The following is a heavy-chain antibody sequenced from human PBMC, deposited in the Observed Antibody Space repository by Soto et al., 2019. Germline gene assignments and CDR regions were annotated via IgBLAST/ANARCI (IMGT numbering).Heavy chain of an antibody. J-gene: IGHJ5*02. CDR1: GYTFTSYD. Sequence: ASVKVSCKASGYTFTSYDINWVRQATGQGLEWMGWMNPNSGNTGYAQKFQGRVTMTRNTSISTAYMELSSLRSEDTAVYYCARREYDFWSGYWFDPRGQRTLVTVSS. CDR3: ARREYDFWSGYWFDP. D-gene: IGHD3-3*01. V-gene: IGHV1-8*01. CDR2: MNPNSGNT.